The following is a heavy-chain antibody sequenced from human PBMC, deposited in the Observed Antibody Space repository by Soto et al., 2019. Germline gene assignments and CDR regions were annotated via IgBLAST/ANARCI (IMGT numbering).Heavy chain of an antibody. J-gene: IGHJ4*02. Sequence: SXRRSCAASGFRFGSYALSWVRQAPGKGLEWVSTISGSDGKTFYADAVKGRLSISRDTSQNTLYLKMNSLRADDTAIYYCARWSYLDYWGQGTRVTVSS. CDR2: ISGSDGKT. CDR1: GFRFGSYA. CDR3: ARWSYLDY. D-gene: IGHD3-3*01. V-gene: IGHV3-23*01.